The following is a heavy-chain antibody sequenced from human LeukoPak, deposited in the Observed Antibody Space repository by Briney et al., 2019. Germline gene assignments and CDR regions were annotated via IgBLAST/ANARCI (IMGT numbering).Heavy chain of an antibody. CDR2: IYPYSGDT. D-gene: IGHD6-6*01. CDR3: ARDRNSGSSLDI. V-gene: IGHV1-2*02. CDR1: GYTFTGYY. Sequence: ASVTVSCKASGYTFTGYYIHWVRQAPGQGLEWMGWIYPYSGDTNYAQNFQGRVTMTRDTSISTAYMELSSLKSDDKAVYYCARDRNSGSSLDIWGQGTMLTVSS. J-gene: IGHJ3*02.